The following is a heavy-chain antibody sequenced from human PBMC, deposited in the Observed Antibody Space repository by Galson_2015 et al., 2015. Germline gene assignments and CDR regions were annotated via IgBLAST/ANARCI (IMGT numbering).Heavy chain of an antibody. D-gene: IGHD3-10*01. V-gene: IGHV3-23*01. CDR3: ARDGLLWFGEGNWFDP. Sequence: SLRLSCAASGFTFSSYAMSWVRQAPGKGLEWVSAISGSGSSTYYADSVKGRFTISRDNSKNTLYLQMNSLRAEDTAVYYCARDGLLWFGEGNWFDPWGQGTLVTVSS. CDR1: GFTFSSYA. CDR2: ISGSGSST. J-gene: IGHJ5*02.